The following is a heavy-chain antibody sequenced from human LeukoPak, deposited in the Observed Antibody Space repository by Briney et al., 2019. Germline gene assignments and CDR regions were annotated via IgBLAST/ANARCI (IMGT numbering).Heavy chain of an antibody. CDR2: ITGGGST. V-gene: IGHV3-23*01. D-gene: IGHD6-19*01. Sequence: GGSLRLSCAASGFTFSNSAMNWVRQAPGEGLEWVSTITGGGSTYYADSVKGRFTISRDNSKNTLYLQMNSLRGEDTAVYSCAKGWESSGWYYGMDVWGQGTTVTVSS. J-gene: IGHJ6*02. CDR3: AKGWESSGWYYGMDV. CDR1: GFTFSNSA.